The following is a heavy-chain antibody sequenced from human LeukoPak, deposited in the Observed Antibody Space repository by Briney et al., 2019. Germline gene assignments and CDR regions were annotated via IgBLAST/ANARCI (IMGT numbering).Heavy chain of an antibody. CDR1: GGSISSYY. V-gene: IGHV4-59*08. CDR3: ARGPYSYDSSGAFDI. Sequence: SETLSLTCTVSGGSISSYYWSWIRQPPGKGLEWIGYIYYNGSTNYNPSLKSRVTISVDTSKNQFSLKLSSVTAADTAVYFCARGPYSYDSSGAFDIWGQGTMVTVSS. J-gene: IGHJ3*02. D-gene: IGHD3-22*01. CDR2: IYYNGST.